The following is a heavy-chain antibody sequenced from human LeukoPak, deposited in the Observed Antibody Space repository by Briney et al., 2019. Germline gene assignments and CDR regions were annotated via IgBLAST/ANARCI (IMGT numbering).Heavy chain of an antibody. J-gene: IGHJ4*02. CDR1: GFTFSSYS. CDR3: ARATPIAAAAIDY. Sequence: GGSLRLSCAASGFTFSSYSMNWVRQAPGKGLEGVSSISSSSSYIYYADSVKGRFTISRDNAKNSLYLQMNSLRAEDTAVYYCARATPIAAAAIDYWGQGTLVTVSS. D-gene: IGHD6-13*01. V-gene: IGHV3-21*01. CDR2: ISSSSSYI.